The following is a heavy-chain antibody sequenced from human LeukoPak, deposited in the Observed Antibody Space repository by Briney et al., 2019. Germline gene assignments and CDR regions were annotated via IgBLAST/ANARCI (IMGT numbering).Heavy chain of an antibody. D-gene: IGHD7-27*01. Sequence: GESLKISCKASGYSFTSYWIGWVRQMPGKGLEWMGIIDPSDSDIRYTPSFQGQVTISADKSLSTAYLQWNSLKASDTAIYYCARQTAMGRSGDYWGQGTLVTVSS. J-gene: IGHJ4*02. CDR3: ARQTAMGRSGDY. CDR2: IDPSDSDI. CDR1: GYSFTSYW. V-gene: IGHV5-51*01.